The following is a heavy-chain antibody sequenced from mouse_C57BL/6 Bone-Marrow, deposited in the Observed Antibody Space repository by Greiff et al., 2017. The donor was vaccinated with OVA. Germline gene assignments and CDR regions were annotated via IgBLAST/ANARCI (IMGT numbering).Heavy chain of an antibody. Sequence: VQLQQSGPELVKPGASVKMSCKASGYTFTDYNMHWVKQSHGKSLEWIGYINPNNGGTSYNQKFKGKATLTVNKSSSTAYMGLRSLTSEDSAVYYCASPGNGNEAMDYWGQGTSVTVSS. CDR1: GYTFTDYN. V-gene: IGHV1-22*01. CDR2: INPNNGGT. D-gene: IGHD2-1*01. J-gene: IGHJ4*01. CDR3: ASPGNGNEAMDY.